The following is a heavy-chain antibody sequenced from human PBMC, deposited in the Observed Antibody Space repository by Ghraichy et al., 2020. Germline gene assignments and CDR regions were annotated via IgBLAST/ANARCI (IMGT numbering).Heavy chain of an antibody. CDR2: INHSGST. V-gene: IGHV4-34*01. J-gene: IGHJ6*02. Sequence: SQTLSLTCAVYGGSFSGYYWSWIRQPPGKGLEWIGEINHSGSTNYNPSLKSRVTISVDTSKNQFSLKLSSVTAADTAVYYCARDSSWSSYYYYGMDVWGQGTTVTVSS. D-gene: IGHD6-6*01. CDR1: GGSFSGYY. CDR3: ARDSSWSSYYYYGMDV.